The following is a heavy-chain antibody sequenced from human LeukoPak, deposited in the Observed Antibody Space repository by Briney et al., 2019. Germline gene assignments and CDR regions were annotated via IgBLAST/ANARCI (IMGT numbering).Heavy chain of an antibody. Sequence: PGGSLRLSCAASGFTFSSYWMHWVRQAPGKGLVWVSRINTDGSSTSYADSVKGRFTISRDNAKNTLYLQMNSLRAEDTAVYYCARDSDPAAGQYYYYYYYMDVWGKGTTVTVSS. CDR1: GFTFSSYW. D-gene: IGHD6-13*01. CDR2: INTDGSST. CDR3: ARDSDPAAGQYYYYYYYMDV. V-gene: IGHV3-74*01. J-gene: IGHJ6*03.